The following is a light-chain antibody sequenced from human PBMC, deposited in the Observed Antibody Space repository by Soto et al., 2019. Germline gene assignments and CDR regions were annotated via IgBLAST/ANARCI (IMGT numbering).Light chain of an antibody. J-gene: IGKJ1*01. CDR3: QQYKAYWT. Sequence: IQMTQSPSTLSASVGDRVTITCRASQSISGWLAWYLQKPGKGPKLLIYDASTLERGVPSRFSGSGSGTEFTLTISSLQPDDFATYYCQQYKAYWTFGQGTKVDIK. CDR1: QSISGW. CDR2: DAS. V-gene: IGKV1-5*01.